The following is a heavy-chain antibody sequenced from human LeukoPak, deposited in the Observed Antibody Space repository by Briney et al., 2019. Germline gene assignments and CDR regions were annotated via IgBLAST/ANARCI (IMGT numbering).Heavy chain of an antibody. V-gene: IGHV3-23*01. CDR2: ISGSGGST. Sequence: GGSLRLSCAASGFTFSSYGMSWVRQAPGKGLEWVSAISGSGGSTYYADSVKGRFTISRDNSKSTLYLQMNSLRAEDTAVYYCAKALLPALHYYDSSGYSKKPDYWGQGTLVTVSS. CDR1: GFTFSSYG. CDR3: AKALLPALHYYDSSGYSKKPDY. D-gene: IGHD3-22*01. J-gene: IGHJ4*02.